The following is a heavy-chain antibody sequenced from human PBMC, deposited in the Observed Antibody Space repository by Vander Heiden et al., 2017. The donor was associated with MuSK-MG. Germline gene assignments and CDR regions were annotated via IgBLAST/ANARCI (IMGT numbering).Heavy chain of an antibody. CDR3: AKVPHPLGYCSSTSCSNYYGMDV. CDR2: IRGSGGSA. D-gene: IGHD2-2*01. J-gene: IGHJ6*02. V-gene: IGHV3-23*01. Sequence: EVQLLESGGGLIQPGGSLRLPCAAPGFPFSSYAISWVRQAPETGLAWGPVIRGSGGSAYYADSVKGRFTVSRDNSKNTLYLQMNSLRAEDTAVYYCAKVPHPLGYCSSTSCSNYYGMDVWGQGTTVTVSS. CDR1: GFPFSSYA.